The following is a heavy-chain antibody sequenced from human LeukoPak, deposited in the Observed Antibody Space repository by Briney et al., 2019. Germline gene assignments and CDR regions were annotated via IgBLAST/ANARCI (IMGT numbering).Heavy chain of an antibody. CDR3: ARTQGYYDSSGYYYFDY. D-gene: IGHD3-22*01. CDR2: INHSGST. Sequence: SETLSLTCAVYGGSFSGYYWSWIRQPPGKGLEWIGEINHSGSTNYNPSLKSQVTISVDTSKNQFSLKLSSVTAADTAVYYCARTQGYYDSSGYYYFDYWGQGTLVTVSS. CDR1: GGSFSGYY. V-gene: IGHV4-34*01. J-gene: IGHJ4*02.